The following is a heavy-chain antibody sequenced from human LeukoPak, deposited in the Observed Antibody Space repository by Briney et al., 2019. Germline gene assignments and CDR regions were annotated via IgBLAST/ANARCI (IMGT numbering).Heavy chain of an antibody. CDR3: TTEGDKYGDHAFDL. D-gene: IGHD2-21*02. CDR1: GFTFSNAW. Sequence: GGSLRLSCAVSGFTFSNAWMSWVRQAPGRGLEWVGRIKTKTDGGTTDYAAPVKGRFTSSRDNSKTTPYLQMNSMRTEDTAMYYCTTEGDKYGDHAFDLWGQGTMVTVSS. J-gene: IGHJ3*01. V-gene: IGHV3-15*01. CDR2: IKTKTDGGTT.